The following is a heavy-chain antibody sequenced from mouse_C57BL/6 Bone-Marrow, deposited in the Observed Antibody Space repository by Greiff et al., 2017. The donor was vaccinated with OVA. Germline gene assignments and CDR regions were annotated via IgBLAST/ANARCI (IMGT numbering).Heavy chain of an antibody. CDR2: INYDGSST. D-gene: IGHD1-1*01. CDR1: GFTFSDYY. Sequence: EVKLMESEGGLVQPGSSMKLSCTASGFTFSDYYMAWVRQVPEKGLEWVANINYDGSSTYYLDSLKSRFIISRDNAKNILYLQMSSLKSEDTATYYCARGAYGGGPYSYFDVWGTGTTVTVSS. J-gene: IGHJ1*03. V-gene: IGHV5-16*01. CDR3: ARGAYGGGPYSYFDV.